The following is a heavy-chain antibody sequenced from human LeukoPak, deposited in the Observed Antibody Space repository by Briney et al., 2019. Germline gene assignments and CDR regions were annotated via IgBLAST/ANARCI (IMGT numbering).Heavy chain of an antibody. Sequence: ASVKVSCKVSGYTLTELSMHWVRQAPGKGLEWMGGFDPEDGETIYAQKFQGRVTMTEDTSTDTAYMELSSLRSEDTAVYYCVTGPRYYYDSSGFFDYWGQGTLVTVSS. CDR2: FDPEDGET. V-gene: IGHV1-24*01. J-gene: IGHJ4*02. D-gene: IGHD3-22*01. CDR1: GYTLTELS. CDR3: VTGPRYYYDSSGFFDY.